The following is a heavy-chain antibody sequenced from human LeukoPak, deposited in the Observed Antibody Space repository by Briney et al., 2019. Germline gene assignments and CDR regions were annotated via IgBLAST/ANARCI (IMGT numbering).Heavy chain of an antibody. V-gene: IGHV1-24*01. CDR1: GYTLIELS. CDR2: FDPEDGET. D-gene: IGHD6-19*01. Sequence: ASVKVSCKVSGYTLIELSMHWVRQAPGKGLEWMGGFDPEDGETIYAQKFQGRVTMTEDTSTDTAYMELSSLRSEDTAVYYCATDLDPNQQWLVIDYWGQGTLVTVSS. CDR3: ATDLDPNQQWLVIDY. J-gene: IGHJ4*02.